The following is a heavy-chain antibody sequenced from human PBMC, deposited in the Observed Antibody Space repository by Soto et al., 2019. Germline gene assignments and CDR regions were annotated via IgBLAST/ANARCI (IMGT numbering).Heavy chain of an antibody. CDR3: VCFGVVRKDDY. CDR2: IYSGGST. V-gene: IGHV3-53*01. CDR1: GFTVSSNY. Sequence: GGSLRLSCAASGFTVSSNYMSWVRQAPGEGLEWVSVIYSGGSTYYADSVKGRFTISRDNSKNTLYLQMNSLRAEDTAVYYCVCFGVVRKDDYWGQGTLVTVSS. D-gene: IGHD3-3*01. J-gene: IGHJ4*02.